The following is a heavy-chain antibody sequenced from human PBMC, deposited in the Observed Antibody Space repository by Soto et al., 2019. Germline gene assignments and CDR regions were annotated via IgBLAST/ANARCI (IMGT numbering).Heavy chain of an antibody. D-gene: IGHD2-15*01. J-gene: IGHJ6*02. CDR1: GFTFSSYA. CDR2: ISGSGGST. Sequence: GGSLRLSXAASGFTFSSYAMSWVRQAPGKGLEWVSAISGSGGSTYYADSVKGRFTISRDNSKNTLYLQMNSLRAEDTAVYYCAKDVGEGVAATPRGWYYYGMDVWGQGTTVTVSS. CDR3: AKDVGEGVAATPRGWYYYGMDV. V-gene: IGHV3-23*01.